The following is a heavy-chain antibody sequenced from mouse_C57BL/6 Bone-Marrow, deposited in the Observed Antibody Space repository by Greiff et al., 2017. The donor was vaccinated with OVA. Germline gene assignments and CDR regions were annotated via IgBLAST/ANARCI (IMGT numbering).Heavy chain of an antibody. V-gene: IGHV1-50*01. Sequence: QVQLQQPGAELVKPGASVKLSCKASGYTFTSYWMQWVKQRPGQGLEWIGEIDPSDSYTNYNQKFKGKATLTVDTSSSTAYMQLSSLTSEDSAVYYCARISSGFAYWAKGLWSLSLQ. J-gene: IGHJ3*01. D-gene: IGHD3-2*02. CDR3: ARISSGFAY. CDR2: IDPSDSYT. CDR1: GYTFTSYW.